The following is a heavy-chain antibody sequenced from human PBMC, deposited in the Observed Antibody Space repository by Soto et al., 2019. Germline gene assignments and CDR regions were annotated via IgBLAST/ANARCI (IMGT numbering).Heavy chain of an antibody. V-gene: IGHV1-69*01. Sequence: QVQLVQSGAEVKKPGSSVKVSCKASGGTFSSYAISWVRQAPGQGLEWMGGIIPIFGTANYAQKFQGRVTITTDDSTSTAYMELSSLRSEDTAVYYCASPKIVVVPDYYYYYGMDVWGQGTTVTVSS. CDR1: GGTFSSYA. CDR2: IIPIFGTA. D-gene: IGHD2-2*01. J-gene: IGHJ6*02. CDR3: ASPKIVVVPDYYYYYGMDV.